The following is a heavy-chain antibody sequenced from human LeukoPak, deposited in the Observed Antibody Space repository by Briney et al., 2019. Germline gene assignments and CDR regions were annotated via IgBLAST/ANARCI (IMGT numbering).Heavy chain of an antibody. CDR2: ISGDGVST. CDR3: AKESGKFDY. V-gene: IGHV3-43*02. J-gene: IGHJ4*02. CDR1: GLPIADFA. Sequence: GGSLRLSCVASGLPIADFAMHWVRQAPGKGLEWVSLISGDGVSTFYADSVKGRFSMSRDNSKNSLYLEMNSLRTEDAAMYYCAKESGKFDYWGQGTLVAVSS.